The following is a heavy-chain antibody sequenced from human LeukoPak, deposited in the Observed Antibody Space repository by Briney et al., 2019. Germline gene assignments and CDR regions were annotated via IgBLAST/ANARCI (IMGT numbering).Heavy chain of an antibody. Sequence: SVKVSCEVSGFTFTSSAAQWVRQARGQRLEWIGWIVLGSGNTNYAQKFQGRLTITRDMSTTTAYMELSSLTSEDTAVYFCAVDQGRPAGDAFDYWGQGTLVTVSS. D-gene: IGHD2-2*01. V-gene: IGHV1-58*01. CDR1: GFTFTSSA. CDR2: IVLGSGNT. CDR3: AVDQGRPAGDAFDY. J-gene: IGHJ4*02.